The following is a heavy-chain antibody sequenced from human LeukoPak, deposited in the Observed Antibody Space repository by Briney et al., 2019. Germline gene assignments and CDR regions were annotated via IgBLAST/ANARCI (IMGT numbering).Heavy chain of an antibody. CDR1: GGSISSGGYY. CDR3: ARAPWAGYPGEFDP. Sequence: SETLSLTCTVSGGSISSGGYYWSWIRQPAGKGLEWIGRIYTSGSTNYDPSLKSRVTMSVDTSKNQFSLKLSSVTAADTAVYYCARAPWAGYPGEFDPWGQGTLVTVSS. D-gene: IGHD6-25*01. V-gene: IGHV4-61*02. CDR2: IYTSGST. J-gene: IGHJ5*02.